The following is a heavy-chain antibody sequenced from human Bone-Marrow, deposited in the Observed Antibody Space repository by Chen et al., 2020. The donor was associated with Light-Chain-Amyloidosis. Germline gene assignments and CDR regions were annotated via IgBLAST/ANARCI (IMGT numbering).Heavy chain of an antibody. CDR3: ATRARKNYNYQGMDV. D-gene: IGHD1-7*01. CDR2: LGREDGEA. V-gene: IGHV1-24*01. CDR1: GYTLSDLS. J-gene: IGHJ6*02. Sequence: QVQLAQSGAEVKPPGASVKVSCKVSGYTLSDLSIHWVRQTPGKGLEWMGGLGREDGEAIYAQRFQGRVTMTEDTSTDTAFMDLSSLRSEDTAVYYCATRARKNYNYQGMDVWGQGTTVTVSS.